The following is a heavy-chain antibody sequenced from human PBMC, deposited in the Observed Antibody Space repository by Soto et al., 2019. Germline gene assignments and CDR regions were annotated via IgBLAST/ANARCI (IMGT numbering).Heavy chain of an antibody. V-gene: IGHV1-8*01. J-gene: IGHJ4*02. CDR3: ARVRAYYDFWSGYYTDFYYFDY. CDR2: MNPNRGNT. Sequence: ASVKVSCKASGYTFTSYDINWVRQATGQGLEWMGWMNPNRGNTGYAQKFQGRVTMTRNTSISTAYMELSSLRSEDTAVYYCARVRAYYDFWSGYYTDFYYFDYWGQGTLVTVSS. D-gene: IGHD3-3*01. CDR1: GYTFTSYD.